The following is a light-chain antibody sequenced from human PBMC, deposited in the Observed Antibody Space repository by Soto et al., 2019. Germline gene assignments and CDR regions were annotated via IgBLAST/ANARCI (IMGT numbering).Light chain of an antibody. CDR3: QQSYSTPLT. Sequence: DLQMTQSPSSLSASVGDRVTITCRASQSISSYLNWYQQKPGKAPKLLIYAASSLQSGVPSRFSGSGSGTDFTLTISSLQPEDFATYYCQQSYSTPLTVGPGTKVDIK. CDR2: AAS. V-gene: IGKV1-39*01. CDR1: QSISSY. J-gene: IGKJ3*01.